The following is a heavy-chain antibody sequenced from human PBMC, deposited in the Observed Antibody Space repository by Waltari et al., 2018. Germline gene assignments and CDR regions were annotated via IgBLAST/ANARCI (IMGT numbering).Heavy chain of an antibody. Sequence: EVQLVESGGGLVKPGGSLRLSCTASGLIFNKAWMTWVRQAPGTGLEWVGRIKSKTDGGTTDYTASVKGRFTLSRDDSKNALYLQMNSLKTEDTAVYYCTTDYSAKAYWGRGTLVTVSS. J-gene: IGHJ4*02. CDR3: TTDYSAKAY. D-gene: IGHD2-15*01. V-gene: IGHV3-15*01. CDR1: GLIFNKAW. CDR2: IKSKTDGGTT.